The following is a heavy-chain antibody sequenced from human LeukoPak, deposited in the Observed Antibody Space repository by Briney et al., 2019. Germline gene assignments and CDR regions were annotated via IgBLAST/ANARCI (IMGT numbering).Heavy chain of an antibody. CDR1: GFTFSSYA. CDR2: ISGSGGCT. V-gene: IGHV3-23*01. Sequence: QTGGSLRLSCAASGFTFSSYAMSWVRQAPGKGLEWVSAISGSGGCTYYADSVKGRFTISRDNSKNTLYLQMNSLRAEDTAVYYCAKNHLTYYYDSSGYYPDYWGQGTLVTVSS. D-gene: IGHD3-22*01. J-gene: IGHJ4*02. CDR3: AKNHLTYYYDSSGYYPDY.